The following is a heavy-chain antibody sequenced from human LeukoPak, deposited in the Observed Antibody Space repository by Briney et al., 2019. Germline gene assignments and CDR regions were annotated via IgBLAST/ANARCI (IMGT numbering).Heavy chain of an antibody. Sequence: ASVKVSCKASGYTFTSYDINWVRQATGQGLEWMGWMNPNSGNTGYAQKFQGRVTMTRNTSISTAYMELSSLRSEDTAVYYCARPVRPNYYDSSGYYGYWGQGTLVTVSS. CDR1: GYTFTSYD. V-gene: IGHV1-8*01. CDR3: ARPVRPNYYDSSGYYGY. D-gene: IGHD3-22*01. J-gene: IGHJ4*02. CDR2: MNPNSGNT.